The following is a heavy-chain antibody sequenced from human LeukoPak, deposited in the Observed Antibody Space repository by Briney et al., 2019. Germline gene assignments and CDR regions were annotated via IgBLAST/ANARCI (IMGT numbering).Heavy chain of an antibody. D-gene: IGHD1-26*01. CDR2: INAHDGKR. J-gene: IGHJ4*02. Sequence: GSVKVSCKASGYTFTNFGISWVRQAPGQGLEWMGWINAHDGKRNCALKHEDRVIMTTDTSTSTVYMELRGLRSDDTAVYYCARFSGGSNFDYWGQGTLVTVSS. CDR3: ARFSGGSNFDY. V-gene: IGHV1-18*01. CDR1: GYTFTNFG.